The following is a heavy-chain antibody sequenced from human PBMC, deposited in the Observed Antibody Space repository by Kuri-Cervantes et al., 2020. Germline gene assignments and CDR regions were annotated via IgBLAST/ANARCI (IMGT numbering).Heavy chain of an antibody. CDR3: ARPRGYYGSGSYYPATRPWYAFDI. Sequence: SETLSLTCTVSGGSISSSSYYWGWIRQPPGKGLEWIGSIYHSGSTYYNPSLKSRVTISVDTSKNQFSLKLSSVTAADTAVYYCARPRGYYGSGSYYPATRPWYAFDIWGQGTMVTVSS. J-gene: IGHJ3*02. CDR1: GGSISSSSYY. CDR2: IYHSGST. V-gene: IGHV4-39*07. D-gene: IGHD3-10*01.